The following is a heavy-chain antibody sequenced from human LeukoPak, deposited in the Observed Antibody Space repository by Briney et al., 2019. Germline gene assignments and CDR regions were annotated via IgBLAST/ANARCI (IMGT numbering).Heavy chain of an antibody. CDR3: ARVPGSGYFDWLSFDY. CDR1: GYSFIEFY. Sequence: ASVKVSCKASGYSFIEFYVHWLRQAPGQGPEWMGWIDPDSGRTNYAERFQDRVTLTRDTSIDTVYMELNRLTSDDTAVYYCARVPGSGYFDWLSFDYWGQGTLVTVSS. CDR2: IDPDSGRT. D-gene: IGHD3-9*01. J-gene: IGHJ4*02. V-gene: IGHV1-2*02.